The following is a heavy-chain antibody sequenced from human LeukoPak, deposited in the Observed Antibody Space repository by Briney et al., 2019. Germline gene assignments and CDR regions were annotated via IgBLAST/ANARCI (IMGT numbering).Heavy chain of an antibody. CDR3: TRDWRKAGMDV. J-gene: IGHJ6*02. V-gene: IGHV3-30-3*01. CDR1: GFTFSSYA. D-gene: IGHD1-1*01. Sequence: GGSLRLSCAASGFTFSSYAMHWVRQAPGKGLEWVAVISYDGSNKYYADSVKGRFTISRDNAKNTLYVQMNGLRAEDTAVYYCTRDWRKAGMDVWGQGTTVTVSS. CDR2: ISYDGSNK.